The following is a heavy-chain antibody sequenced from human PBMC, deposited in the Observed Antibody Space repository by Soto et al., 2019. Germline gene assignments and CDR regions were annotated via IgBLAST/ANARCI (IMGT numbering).Heavy chain of an antibody. V-gene: IGHV1-69*13. Sequence: GASVKVSCKASGGTFSSYAISWVRQAPGQGLEWMGGIIPIFGTANYAQKFQGRVTITADGSTSTAYMELSSLRSEDTAVYYCARGMATIIRFDYWGQGTLVTVSS. CDR1: GGTFSSYA. D-gene: IGHD5-12*01. CDR2: IIPIFGTA. CDR3: ARGMATIIRFDY. J-gene: IGHJ4*02.